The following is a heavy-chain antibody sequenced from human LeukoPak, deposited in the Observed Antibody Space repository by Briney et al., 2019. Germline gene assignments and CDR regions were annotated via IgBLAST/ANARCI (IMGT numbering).Heavy chain of an antibody. CDR1: GFTISSYS. D-gene: IGHD5-18*01. Sequence: GSLRLSCAASGFTISSYSMNWVRQAPGKGLEWVSSISSSSSYIYNADSVKGRFTISKENPKKSLILKLKTLGLEDAAVYYCARARYSYAAGAFDIWGQGTMVTVSS. CDR2: ISSSSSYI. CDR3: ARARYSYAAGAFDI. V-gene: IGHV3-21*01. J-gene: IGHJ3*02.